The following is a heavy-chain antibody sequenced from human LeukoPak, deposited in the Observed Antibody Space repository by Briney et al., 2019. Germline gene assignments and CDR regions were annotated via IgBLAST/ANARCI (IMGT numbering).Heavy chain of an antibody. V-gene: IGHV4-39*01. CDR1: GGSISSSSYY. CDR3: ARGRYYYDSSGYPNDAFDI. J-gene: IGHJ3*02. CDR2: IYYSGST. D-gene: IGHD3-22*01. Sequence: SETLSLTCTVSGGSISSSSYYWGWIRQPPGKGLEWIGSIYYSGSTYYNPSLKSRVAISVDTSKNQFSLKLSSVTAADTAVYYCARGRYYYDSSGYPNDAFDIWGQGTMVTVYS.